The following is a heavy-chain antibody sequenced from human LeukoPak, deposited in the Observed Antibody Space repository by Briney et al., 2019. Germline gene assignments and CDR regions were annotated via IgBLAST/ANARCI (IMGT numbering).Heavy chain of an antibody. CDR3: ATSGITIFGVVRRYGMDV. V-gene: IGHV1-8*01. Sequence: ASVKVSCKASGYTFTSYDINWVRQATGQGLEWMGWMNPNSGSTGYAQKFQGRVTMAEDTSTDTAYMELSSLRSEDTAVYYCATSGITIFGVVRRYGMDVWGQGTTVTVSS. CDR2: MNPNSGST. D-gene: IGHD3-3*01. J-gene: IGHJ6*02. CDR1: GYTFTSYD.